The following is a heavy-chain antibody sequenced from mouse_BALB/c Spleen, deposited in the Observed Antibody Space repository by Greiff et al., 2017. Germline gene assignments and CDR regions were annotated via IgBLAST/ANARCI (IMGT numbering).Heavy chain of an antibody. CDR2: IDPENGNT. D-gene: IGHD1-2*01. CDR1: GFNIKDYY. CDR3: AKNGCQYYFDY. Sequence: EVKLMESGAELVRPGALVKLSCKASGFNIKDYYMHWVKQRPEQGLEWIGWIDPENGNTIYDPKFQGKASITADTSSNTAYLQLSSLTSEDTAVYYCAKNGCQYYFDYWGQGTTLTVSS. V-gene: IGHV14-1*02. J-gene: IGHJ2*01.